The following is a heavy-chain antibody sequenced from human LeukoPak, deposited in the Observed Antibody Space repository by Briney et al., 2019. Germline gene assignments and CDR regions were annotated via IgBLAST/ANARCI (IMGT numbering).Heavy chain of an antibody. CDR1: GFTFSSYG. Sequence: PGRSLRLSCAASGFTFSSYGMHWVRQAPGKRLEWVAVIWYDGSNKYYADSVKGRFTISRDNSKNTLYLQMNSLRAEDTAVYYCARGAAARGLAIDYWGQGTLVAVSS. CDR2: IWYDGSNK. V-gene: IGHV3-33*01. J-gene: IGHJ4*02. CDR3: ARGAAARGLAIDY. D-gene: IGHD6-13*01.